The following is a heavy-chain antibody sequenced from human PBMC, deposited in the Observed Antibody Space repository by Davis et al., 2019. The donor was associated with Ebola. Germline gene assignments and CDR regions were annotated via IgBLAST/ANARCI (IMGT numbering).Heavy chain of an antibody. V-gene: IGHV1-69*10. J-gene: IGHJ5*02. CDR1: GYTFTRYD. Sequence: SSVTVSCMASGYTFTRYDLSWVRQAPGQGLEWMGRIIPILGIANYAQKFQGRVTLTADKATNTAYMELSGLRFDDTAVYYCARGKWCDPWGQGTLVSVTS. CDR2: IIPILGIA. CDR3: ARGKWCDP.